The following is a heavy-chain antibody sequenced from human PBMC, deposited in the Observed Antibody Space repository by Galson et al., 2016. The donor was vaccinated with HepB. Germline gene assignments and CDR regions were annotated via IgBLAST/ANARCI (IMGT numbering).Heavy chain of an antibody. V-gene: IGHV5-51*01. CDR2: IYPGGSDT. Sequence: QSGAEVKKPGESLKISCKSFGYSFTTYWIAWVRQMPGKGLEWMGNIYPGGSDTRYSSSFQGLVTISADKSIRTAYLQWSSLKASDTAMYYCAGLGYCSSTSCYGVDYWGQGTLVTVSS. CDR3: AGLGYCSSTSCYGVDY. J-gene: IGHJ4*02. CDR1: GYSFTTYW. D-gene: IGHD2-2*01.